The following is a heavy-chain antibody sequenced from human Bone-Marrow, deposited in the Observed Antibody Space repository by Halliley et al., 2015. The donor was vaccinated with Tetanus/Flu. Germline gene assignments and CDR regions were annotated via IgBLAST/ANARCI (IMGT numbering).Heavy chain of an antibody. J-gene: IGHJ3*01. D-gene: IGHD3-9*01. CDR3: ARGSTGLQRKDAVDF. Sequence: SLRLSCAASGFTFSSYNMDWVRQAPGKGLEWVSSISPSGTYIYYADSVKGRHTISRDNAKNSLDLQMNSVRAEDTAIYYCARGSTGLQRKDAVDFWGQGTVVTASS. V-gene: IGHV3-21*01. CDR2: ISPSGTYI. CDR1: GFTFSSYN.